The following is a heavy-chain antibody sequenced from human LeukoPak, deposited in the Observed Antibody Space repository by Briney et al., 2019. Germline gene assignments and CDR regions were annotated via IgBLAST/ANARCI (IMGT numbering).Heavy chain of an antibody. Sequence: GRSLRLSCAASGFTFSSYGMQWVGQARGKGLEGGAVISYDGSNKYYADSVKGRFTICRDNYKNTLYLQMNSLRAEDTAVYYCAKGALLWFGELLSPLDYWGQGTLVTVSS. CDR3: AKGALLWFGELLSPLDY. D-gene: IGHD3-10*01. CDR1: GFTFSSYG. J-gene: IGHJ4*02. CDR2: ISYDGSNK. V-gene: IGHV3-30*18.